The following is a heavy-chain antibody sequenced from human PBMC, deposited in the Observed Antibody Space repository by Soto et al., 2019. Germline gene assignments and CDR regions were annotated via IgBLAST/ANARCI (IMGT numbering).Heavy chain of an antibody. Sequence: QVQLVESGGGVVQPGRSLRLSCAASGFTFSSYAMHWVRQAPGKGLEWVAVISYDGSNKYYADSVKGRFTISRDNSKNTLYLQMNSLRADDKAVYYCARDPGFWSGYYKGYCDYWGQGTLVNGSS. CDR3: ARDPGFWSGYYKGYCDY. CDR1: GFTFSSYA. J-gene: IGHJ4*02. V-gene: IGHV3-30-3*01. CDR2: ISYDGSNK. D-gene: IGHD3-3*01.